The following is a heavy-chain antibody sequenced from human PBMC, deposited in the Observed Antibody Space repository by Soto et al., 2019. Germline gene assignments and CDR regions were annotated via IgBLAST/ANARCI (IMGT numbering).Heavy chain of an antibody. V-gene: IGHV2-5*02. CDR2: LFWGDDK. Sequence: ITLKESGPTLVNPTQPLTLTCNLSEFSLSASGVGVGWFRQPPGKALEWLALLFWGDDKRYRPSLKSKLSVTRDTSKNEVVLTMANMDPVDTGTYFCAYRPQVTVTTYYFEAWAQGTLVTVSA. J-gene: IGHJ4*02. CDR3: AYRPQVTVTTYYFEA. D-gene: IGHD4-17*01. CDR1: EFSLSASGVG.